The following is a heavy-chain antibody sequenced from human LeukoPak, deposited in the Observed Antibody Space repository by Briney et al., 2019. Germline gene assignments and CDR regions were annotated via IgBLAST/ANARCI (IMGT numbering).Heavy chain of an antibody. CDR1: GFTFSSYW. CDR2: INSDGSST. Sequence: PGGSLRLXCAASGFTFSSYWMHWGRQAPGKGLVWVSRINSDGSSTYYADSVKGRFTISRDNAKNTLYLQMNSLRAEDTAVYYCARLSRQQLADYWGQGTLVTVSS. D-gene: IGHD6-13*01. V-gene: IGHV3-74*01. CDR3: ARLSRQQLADY. J-gene: IGHJ4*02.